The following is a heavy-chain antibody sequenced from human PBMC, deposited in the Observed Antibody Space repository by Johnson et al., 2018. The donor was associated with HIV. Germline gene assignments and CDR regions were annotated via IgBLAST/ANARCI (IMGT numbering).Heavy chain of an antibody. V-gene: IGHV3-30*14. J-gene: IGHJ3*02. D-gene: IGHD2-15*01. Sequence: QVQLVESGGGVVQPGRSLRLSCAASGFTFSDYYMTWIRQAPGKGLEWVAVISYDGSNKYYADSVKGRFTISRDNSKNTLYLRMGSLRAEDMAVYYCARGWRLLTPAFDIWGQGTMVTVSS. CDR1: GFTFSDYY. CDR2: ISYDGSNK. CDR3: ARGWRLLTPAFDI.